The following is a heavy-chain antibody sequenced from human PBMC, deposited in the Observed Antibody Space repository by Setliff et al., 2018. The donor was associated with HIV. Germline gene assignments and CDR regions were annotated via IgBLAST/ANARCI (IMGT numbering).Heavy chain of an antibody. Sequence: GGSLRLSCAASGFTFSRYGMHWVRQAPGKGLEWVANIKQDGSEKYYADSVKGRFTISRDNAKNSLYLQMNSLRAEDTAVYYCARPWAFDIWGQGTMVTVSS. CDR3: ARPWAFDI. V-gene: IGHV3-7*01. J-gene: IGHJ3*02. CDR2: IKQDGSEK. CDR1: GFTFSRYG.